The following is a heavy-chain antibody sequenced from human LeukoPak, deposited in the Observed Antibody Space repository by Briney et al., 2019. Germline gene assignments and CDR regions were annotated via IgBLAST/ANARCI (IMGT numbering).Heavy chain of an antibody. CDR3: ASIAAAVNAEYFQH. Sequence: SETLSLTCTVSGGSISSYYWSWIRQPPGKGLEWIGYIYYSGSTNYNPSLKSRVTISVDTSKNQFSLKLSSVTAADTAVYYCASIAAAVNAEYFQHWGQGTLVTVSS. J-gene: IGHJ1*01. CDR2: IYYSGST. CDR1: GGSISSYY. D-gene: IGHD6-13*01. V-gene: IGHV4-59*08.